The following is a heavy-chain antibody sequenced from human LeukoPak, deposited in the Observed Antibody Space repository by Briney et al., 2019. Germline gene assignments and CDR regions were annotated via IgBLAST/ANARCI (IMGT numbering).Heavy chain of an antibody. J-gene: IGHJ2*01. Sequence: ASVKVSCKASGYTLTDYYMHWVRQAPGQGLEWMGRISPNSGGTNYAQKFQGRVTMTRDTSASTAYMELSGLRSEDTAVYYCARVGVVVAATRHWYFDLWGRGTLVTVSS. CDR2: ISPNSGGT. CDR1: GYTLTDYY. D-gene: IGHD2-15*01. V-gene: IGHV1-2*06. CDR3: ARVGVVVAATRHWYFDL.